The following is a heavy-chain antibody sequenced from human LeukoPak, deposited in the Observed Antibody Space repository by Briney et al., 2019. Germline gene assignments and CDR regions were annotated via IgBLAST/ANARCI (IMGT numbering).Heavy chain of an antibody. D-gene: IGHD2-2*01. Sequence: GGSLRLSCAASGFTFSSYAMSWVRQAPGKGLEWVSAISGSGGSTYYADSVKGRFTISRDNSKNTLYLQMNSLRAEDTAVYYCARASGVVPAAIWFDPWGQGTLVTVSS. CDR3: ARASGVVPAAIWFDP. CDR2: ISGSGGST. CDR1: GFTFSSYA. J-gene: IGHJ5*02. V-gene: IGHV3-23*01.